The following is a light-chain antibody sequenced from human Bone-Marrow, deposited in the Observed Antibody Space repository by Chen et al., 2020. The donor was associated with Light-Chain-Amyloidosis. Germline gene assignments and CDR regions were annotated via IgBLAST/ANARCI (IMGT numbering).Light chain of an antibody. V-gene: IGKV4-1*01. CDR1: QSVLFSGDNRNY. Sequence: DIVLTQSPHSLALSLGERATINCKSSQSVLFSGDNRNYLAWYQQKAGQPPRLLIYWASNRESGVPDRFSGSGSGTDFTLTISSLQAEDGAVYYCCQYERTPPVYTFGQGTKLEI. CDR3: CQYERTPPVYT. J-gene: IGKJ2*01. CDR2: WAS.